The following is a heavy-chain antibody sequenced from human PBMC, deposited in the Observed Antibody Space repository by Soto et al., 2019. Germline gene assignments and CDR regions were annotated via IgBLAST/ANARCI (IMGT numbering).Heavy chain of an antibody. CDR2: ISGSGGST. CDR3: ARHIRPGGVVVVSLDY. J-gene: IGHJ4*02. V-gene: IGHV3-23*01. CDR1: GFTFSSYA. Sequence: GGSLRLSCAASGFTFSSYAMSWVRQAPGKGLEWVSAISGSGGSTYYADSVKGRFTISSDDSKNTLYLQMNSLRAEDTAVYYCARHIRPGGVVVVSLDYWGQGTLVTVSS. D-gene: IGHD3-22*01.